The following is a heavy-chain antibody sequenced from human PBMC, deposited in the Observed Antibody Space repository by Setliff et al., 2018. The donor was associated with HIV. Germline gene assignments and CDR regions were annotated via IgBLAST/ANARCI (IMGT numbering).Heavy chain of an antibody. CDR3: ARVTSAFFFLGAFDS. CDR1: GASVASGDSY. V-gene: IGHV4-61*09. Sequence: KPSETLSLTCTVSGASVASGDSYWSWIRLPAGKGLEWIGHVETIGSTNYNPSLRGRVTISRDTSKNQFSLKMTSVTATDTAVYFCARVTSAFFFLGAFDSWGPGTLVTVSS. D-gene: IGHD3-16*01. J-gene: IGHJ4*02. CDR2: VETIGST.